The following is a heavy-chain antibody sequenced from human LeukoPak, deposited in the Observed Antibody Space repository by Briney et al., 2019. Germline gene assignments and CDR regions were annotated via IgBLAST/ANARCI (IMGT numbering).Heavy chain of an antibody. D-gene: IGHD3-22*01. J-gene: IGHJ3*02. CDR1: GGSISSGSYY. CDR3: ARDQNYYDSPLNDAFDI. CDR2: IYTSGST. V-gene: IGHV4-61*02. Sequence: SQTLSLTCTVSGGSISSGSYYWSWIRQPAGKGLEWIGRIYTSGSTNYNPSLKSRVTISVDTSKNQFSLKLSSVTAADTAVYYCARDQNYYDSPLNDAFDIWGQGTMVTVSS.